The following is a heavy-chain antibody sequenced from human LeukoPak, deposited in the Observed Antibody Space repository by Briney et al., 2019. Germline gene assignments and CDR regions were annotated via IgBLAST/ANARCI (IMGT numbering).Heavy chain of an antibody. Sequence: GGSLRLSCAASGFTFSGSAMHWVRQASGKGLEWVGRIRSKANSYATAYAASVKGRFTISRDDSKNTAYLQMNSLKTEDTAVYYCTRRRGIAAAWDVWGKGTTVTVSS. J-gene: IGHJ6*04. CDR3: TRRRGIAAAWDV. CDR2: IRSKANSYAT. V-gene: IGHV3-73*01. CDR1: GFTFSGSA. D-gene: IGHD6-13*01.